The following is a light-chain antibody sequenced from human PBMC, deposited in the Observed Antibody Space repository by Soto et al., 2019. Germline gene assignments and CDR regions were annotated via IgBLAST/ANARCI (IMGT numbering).Light chain of an antibody. CDR3: QQYNNGYT. J-gene: IGKJ2*01. CDR1: QSVSSN. V-gene: IGKV3-15*01. Sequence: EIVMTQSPATLSVSPGERATLSCRASQSVSSNLAWYQQKPGQAPRLLIYGASTRATGIPARFSGSGSGTEFPLPLSRLQSEDFAVYYCQQYNNGYTFGQGTKLEIK. CDR2: GAS.